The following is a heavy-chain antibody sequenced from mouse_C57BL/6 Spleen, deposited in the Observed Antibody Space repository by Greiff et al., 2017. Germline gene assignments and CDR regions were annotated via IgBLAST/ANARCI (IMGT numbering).Heavy chain of an antibody. CDR3: ARKEGTGALV. D-gene: IGHD4-1*01. Sequence: DVHLVESGGGLVKPGGSLKLSCAASGFTFSSYTMSWVRQTPEKRLEWVATISGGGGNTYYPDSVKGRFTISRDNAKNTLYLQMSSLRSEDTALYYCARKEGTGALVWGTGTTVTVSS. CDR1: GFTFSSYT. CDR2: ISGGGGNT. V-gene: IGHV5-9*01. J-gene: IGHJ1*03.